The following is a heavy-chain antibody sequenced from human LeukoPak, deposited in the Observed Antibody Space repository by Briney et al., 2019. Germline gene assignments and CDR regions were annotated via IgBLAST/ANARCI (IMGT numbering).Heavy chain of an antibody. CDR3: ARGFRGIDY. J-gene: IGHJ4*02. Sequence: GGSLRLSCAASGFTFSSYAMSWVRQAPGKGLEWVSVIYSGGNTFYADSVKGRFTISRDSSKNTLYLQMNSLRAEDTAIYYCARGFRGIDYWGREPWSPSPQ. CDR2: IYSGGNT. CDR1: GFTFSSYA. D-gene: IGHD3-10*01. V-gene: IGHV3-23*03.